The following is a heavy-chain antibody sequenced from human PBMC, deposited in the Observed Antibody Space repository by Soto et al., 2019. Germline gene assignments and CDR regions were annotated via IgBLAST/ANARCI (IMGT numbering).Heavy chain of an antibody. CDR3: AYSGNYNQPYKLNY. CDR1: GYTFTDYY. D-gene: IGHD1-26*01. CDR2: VDLEDGET. J-gene: IGHJ4*02. V-gene: IGHV1-69-2*01. Sequence: EVQLVQSGAEVKKPGASVKISCKVSGYTFTDYYMHWVQQAPGKGLEWMGLVDLEDGETMYAETFQGRVTITADTSTDTAYMDLSSLRSEDTAVYYCAYSGNYNQPYKLNYWGQGTLVTVSS.